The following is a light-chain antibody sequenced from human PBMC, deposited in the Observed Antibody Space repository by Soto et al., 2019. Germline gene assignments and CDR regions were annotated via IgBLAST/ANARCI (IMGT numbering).Light chain of an antibody. CDR1: QTIRNN. J-gene: IGKJ1*01. V-gene: IGKV3-15*01. CDR3: QQYHIWPPWT. CDR2: GAS. Sequence: EMVMMQTPDTLSVSPGGGGRLSCRFYQTIRNNLAWYQLRPGQAPRLFMYGASTRADGIPARFTGSGSGTEFTLTISSLQSEDFALYYCQQYHIWPPWTSGQGTKVDI.